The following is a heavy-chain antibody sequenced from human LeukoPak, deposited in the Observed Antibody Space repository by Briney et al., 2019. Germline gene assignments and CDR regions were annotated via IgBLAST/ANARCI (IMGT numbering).Heavy chain of an antibody. D-gene: IGHD3-16*01. V-gene: IGHV3-30*04. CDR3: AKDAYLYYYYMDV. CDR2: ISYDGSNK. Sequence: GGSLRLSCAASGFTFSSYAMHWVRQAPGKGLEWVAVISYDGSNKYYADSVKGRFTISRDNSKNTLYLQMDSLRAEDTAVYYCAKDAYLYYYYMDVWGKGTTVTISS. CDR1: GFTFSSYA. J-gene: IGHJ6*03.